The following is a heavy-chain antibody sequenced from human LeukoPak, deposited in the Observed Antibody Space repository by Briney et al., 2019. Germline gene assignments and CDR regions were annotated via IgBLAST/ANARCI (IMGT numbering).Heavy chain of an antibody. CDR3: ARDKRIAARRTDAFDI. J-gene: IGHJ3*02. V-gene: IGHV1-2*02. Sequence: GASVKVSCKASGYTFTGYYMHWVRQAPGQGLEGMVWINPNSGGTNYAQKFQGRVTMTRDTSISTAYMELSRLRSDDTAVYYCARDKRIAARRTDAFDIWGQGTMVTVSS. CDR2: INPNSGGT. D-gene: IGHD6-6*01. CDR1: GYTFTGYY.